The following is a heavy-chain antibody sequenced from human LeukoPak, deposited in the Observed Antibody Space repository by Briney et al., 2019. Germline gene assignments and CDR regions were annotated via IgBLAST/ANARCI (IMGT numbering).Heavy chain of an antibody. CDR3: AKGSLGSFDY. D-gene: IGHD3-10*01. J-gene: IGHJ4*02. CDR2: NSGSGGTT. V-gene: IGHV3-23*01. Sequence: PGGSLRLSCAASGFTFSSYGMHWVRQAPGKGLEWVLANSGSGGTTYADSVKGRFTISRDNSKNTLYLQMNSLRAEDTAVYYCAKGSLGSFDYWGQGTLVTVSS. CDR1: GFTFSSYG.